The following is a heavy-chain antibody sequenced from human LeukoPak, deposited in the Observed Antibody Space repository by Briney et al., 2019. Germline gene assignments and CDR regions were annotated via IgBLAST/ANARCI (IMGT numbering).Heavy chain of an antibody. CDR2: IDWDDDK. Sequence: SGPALVKPTQTLTLTCTFSGFSLSTSGMCVSWIRQPPGKALEWLARIDWDDDKYYSTSLKTRLTISKDTSKNQVVLTMTNMDPVDTATYYCARICPFVVVTAMSGGMDVWGQGTTVTVSS. CDR1: GFSLSTSGMC. CDR3: ARICPFVVVTAMSGGMDV. J-gene: IGHJ6*02. D-gene: IGHD2-21*02. V-gene: IGHV2-70*11.